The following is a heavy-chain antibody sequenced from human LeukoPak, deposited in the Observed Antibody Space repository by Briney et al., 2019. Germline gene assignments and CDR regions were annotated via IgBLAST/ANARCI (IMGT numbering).Heavy chain of an antibody. CDR3: ARGTSSSWYGHRFDP. D-gene: IGHD6-13*01. CDR1: GYTFTSYD. V-gene: IGHV1-8*01. Sequence: ASVKVSCKASGYTFTSYDINWVRQATGQGLEWMGWMNPNSGNTGYAQKFQGRVTMTRNTSISTAYMELSSLRSEDTAVYSCARGTSSSWYGHRFDPWGQGTLVTVSS. J-gene: IGHJ5*02. CDR2: MNPNSGNT.